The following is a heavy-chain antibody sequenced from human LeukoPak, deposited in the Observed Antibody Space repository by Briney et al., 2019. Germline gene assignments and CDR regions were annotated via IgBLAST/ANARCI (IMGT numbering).Heavy chain of an antibody. Sequence: VASVKVSCKASGYTFTSYYMHWVRQAPGQGLEWMGIINPSGGSTSYAQKFQGRVTMTRDTSTSTVYMELSSLRSEDTAVYYCARGRHLYYDILTGYYTKHDYFDYWGQGTLVTVSS. CDR3: ARGRHLYYDILTGYYTKHDYFDY. CDR1: GYTFTSYY. V-gene: IGHV1-46*01. J-gene: IGHJ4*02. CDR2: INPSGGST. D-gene: IGHD3-9*01.